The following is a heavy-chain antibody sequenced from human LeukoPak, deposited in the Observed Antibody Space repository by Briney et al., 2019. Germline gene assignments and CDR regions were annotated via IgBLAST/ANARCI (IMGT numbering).Heavy chain of an antibody. J-gene: IGHJ4*02. Sequence: SETLSLTCAVYGGSFSGYYWSWIRQPPGKELEWIGEINHSGSTNYNPSLKSRVTISEDTSKNQFSLKLSSVTAADTAVYYCARRLQFRASAVHYWGQGTLVTVSS. CDR2: INHSGST. CDR1: GGSFSGYY. V-gene: IGHV4-34*01. D-gene: IGHD5-24*01. CDR3: ARRLQFRASAVHY.